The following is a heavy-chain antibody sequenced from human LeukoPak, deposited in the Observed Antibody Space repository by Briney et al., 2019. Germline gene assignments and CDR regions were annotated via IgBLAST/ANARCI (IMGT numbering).Heavy chain of an antibody. CDR1: SGSISGSSYF. CDR3: ARALYDFWSGPPAGNWFDP. Sequence: PSETLSLTCTVSSGSISGSSYFWGWIRQPPGKGLEWIGSIYYSGSTYYNPSLKSRVTISVDTSKNQFSLKLSSVTAADTAVYYCARALYDFWSGPPAGNWFDPWGQGTLVTVSS. J-gene: IGHJ5*02. CDR2: IYYSGST. D-gene: IGHD3-3*01. V-gene: IGHV4-39*01.